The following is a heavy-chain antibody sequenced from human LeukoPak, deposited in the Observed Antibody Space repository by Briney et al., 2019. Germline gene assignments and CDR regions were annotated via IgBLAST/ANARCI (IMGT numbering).Heavy chain of an antibody. J-gene: IGHJ4*02. D-gene: IGHD3-22*01. CDR1: GFTVSRNH. Sequence: GGSLRLSCAASGFTVSRNHMSWVPHAPGKGLEWVSVIYSGGSTYYADPVKGRFTISRDKSKNTLYLQMHSLRAEDTAVYYCARDTVYDSSGYYYDYWGQGTLVTVSS. CDR2: IYSGGST. CDR3: ARDTVYDSSGYYYDY. V-gene: IGHV3-53*01.